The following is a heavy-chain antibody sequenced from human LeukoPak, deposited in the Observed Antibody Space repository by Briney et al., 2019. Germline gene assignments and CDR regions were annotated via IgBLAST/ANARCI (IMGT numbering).Heavy chain of an antibody. CDR1: GYSISSGYY. J-gene: IGHJ3*02. CDR3: ARRDIIVVRGAFDI. V-gene: IGHV4-38-2*02. CDR2: IYHSGST. D-gene: IGHD2-2*01. Sequence: SETLSLTCTVSGYSISSGYYWGWIRQPPGKGLEWIGSIYHSGSTYYNPSLKSRVTISVDTSKNQFSLKLSSVTAADTAVYYCARRDIIVVRGAFDIWGQGTMVTVSS.